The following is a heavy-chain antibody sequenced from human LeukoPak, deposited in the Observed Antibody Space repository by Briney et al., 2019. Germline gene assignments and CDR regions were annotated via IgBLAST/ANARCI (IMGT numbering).Heavy chain of an antibody. V-gene: IGHV3-30*02. Sequence: GSLRLSCSASGFTFSNYGMHWVRQAPGKGLEWVTFIRYDGSDKFYADSVKGRFTISRDNAKNSLYLQMNSLRAEDTAVYYCASNIAAAGSDYWGQGTLVTVSS. CDR2: IRYDGSDK. D-gene: IGHD6-13*01. CDR3: ASNIAAAGSDY. J-gene: IGHJ4*02. CDR1: GFTFSNYG.